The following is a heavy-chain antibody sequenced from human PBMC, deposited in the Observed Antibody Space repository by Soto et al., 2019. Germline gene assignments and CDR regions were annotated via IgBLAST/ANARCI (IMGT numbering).Heavy chain of an antibody. CDR2: MNPNSGNT. D-gene: IGHD4-17*01. CDR3: ARRYGGNSDYDY. J-gene: IGHJ4*02. V-gene: IGHV1-8*01. CDR1: GYTFTSYD. Sequence: ASVKVSCKASGYTFTSYDINWVRQATGQGLEWMGWMNPNSGNTGYAQKFQGRVTMTRNTSISTAYMELSSLRSEDTVVYYCARRYGGNSDYDYWGQGTLVTISS.